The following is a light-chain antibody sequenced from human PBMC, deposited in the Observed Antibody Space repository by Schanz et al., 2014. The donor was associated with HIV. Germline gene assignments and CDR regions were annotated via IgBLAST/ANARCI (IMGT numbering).Light chain of an antibody. V-gene: IGKV1-39*01. CDR1: QDISIS. Sequence: DIQMSQSQTTLSASIGDRVTITCRASQDISISLNWYQQKPGKAPRLLIYATSLLHTGVPSRFSGSGSGTHFTLTITSLQFDDFATYYCQQSYSATPYTFGQGTRLEIK. CDR3: QQSYSATPYT. J-gene: IGKJ2*01. CDR2: ATS.